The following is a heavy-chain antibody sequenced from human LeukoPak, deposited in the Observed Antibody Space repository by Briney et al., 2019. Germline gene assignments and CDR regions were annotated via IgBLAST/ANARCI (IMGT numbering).Heavy chain of an antibody. CDR2: IYYSGST. V-gene: IGHV4-59*01. J-gene: IGHJ3*02. D-gene: IGHD6-19*01. CDR1: GGSIISYY. Sequence: KPSETLSLTYSVSGGSIISYYWSWIRQPPGKGRELIGYIYYSGSTNYNPSLKSRVTISVDTSKNQFSLKLSSVTAADTAVYYCARDRGSSGWYGDVFDIWGQGTMVTVSS. CDR3: ARDRGSSGWYGDVFDI.